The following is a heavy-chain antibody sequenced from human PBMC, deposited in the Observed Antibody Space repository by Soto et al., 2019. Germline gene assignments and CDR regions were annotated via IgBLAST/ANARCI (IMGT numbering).Heavy chain of an antibody. Sequence: GGSLRLSCAASGFTFSNAWMNWVRQAPGKGLEWVGRIKSKTDGGTTDYAAPVKGRFTISRDDSKNTLYLQMNSLKTEDTAVYYCTTAVGPRGYGSGIDWFDPWGQGTLVTVSS. CDR1: GFTFSNAW. CDR2: IKSKTDGGTT. D-gene: IGHD3-10*01. J-gene: IGHJ5*02. CDR3: TTAVGPRGYGSGIDWFDP. V-gene: IGHV3-15*07.